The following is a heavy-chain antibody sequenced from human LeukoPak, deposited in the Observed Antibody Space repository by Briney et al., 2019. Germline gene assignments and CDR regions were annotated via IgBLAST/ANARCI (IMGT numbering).Heavy chain of an antibody. D-gene: IGHD7-27*01. CDR3: GRLNTDWGFLFDS. V-gene: IGHV4-39*01. Sequence: SETLSLTCIVSGDPLTRNPDHWARVPQPPGKGLGWIGTIYYSGSIYYNQSLRGRVALSVDTSKNQFSLKLTSVTAADTAVYYCGRLNTDWGFLFDSWGQGTLVTVSS. J-gene: IGHJ4*02. CDR2: IYYSGSI. CDR1: GDPLTRNPDH.